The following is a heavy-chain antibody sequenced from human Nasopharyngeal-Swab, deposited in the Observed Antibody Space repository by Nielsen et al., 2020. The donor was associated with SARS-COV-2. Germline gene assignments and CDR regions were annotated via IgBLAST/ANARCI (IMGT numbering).Heavy chain of an antibody. CDR3: ARYCSTTSCPRGFDY. V-gene: IGHV3-7*01. CDR1: GFTFSSYW. D-gene: IGHD2-2*01. J-gene: IGHJ4*02. CDR2: IKQSGSGQ. Sequence: GESLKISCAASGFTFSSYWMSWVRQAPGKGLEWVAHIKQSGSGQYYVDSVKGRFTISRDNAKNQLSLQMNSLRAEDTAVYYCARYCSTTSCPRGFDYWGQGTLVTVSS.